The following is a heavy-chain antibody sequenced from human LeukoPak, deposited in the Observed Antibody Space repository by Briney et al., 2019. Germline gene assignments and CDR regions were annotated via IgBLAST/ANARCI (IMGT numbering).Heavy chain of an antibody. CDR1: GYTFTSYD. D-gene: IGHD2-2*01. CDR2: IISNFGTA. CDR3: ARDAIGRLSYFDY. Sequence: SVKVSCKASGYTFTSYDINWVRQATGQGLEWMGGIISNFGTANYAQKFQGRVTITADESTSTAYMELSSLRSEDTAVYYCARDAIGRLSYFDYWGQGTLVTVSS. J-gene: IGHJ4*02. V-gene: IGHV1-69*13.